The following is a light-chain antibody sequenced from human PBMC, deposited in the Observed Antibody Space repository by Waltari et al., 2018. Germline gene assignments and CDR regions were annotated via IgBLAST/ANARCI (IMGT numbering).Light chain of an antibody. CDR2: DAS. Sequence: DFQMTQSPSTLAASVGDRVTIACRASHSIDYWLAWYQQKPGKAPKLLIYDASNLDSGVPSRFSVSGSGTEFALTISSLQPDDFATYYCQQYRDYPLTFGGGTNLEIK. V-gene: IGKV1-5*01. CDR3: QQYRDYPLT. J-gene: IGKJ4*01. CDR1: HSIDYW.